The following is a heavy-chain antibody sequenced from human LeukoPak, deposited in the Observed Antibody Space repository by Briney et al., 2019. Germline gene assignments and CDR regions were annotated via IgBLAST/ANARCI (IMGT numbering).Heavy chain of an antibody. CDR1: GFTFSSYW. CDR3: ARDYRYCSGGSCYVKPYDY. CDR2: INSDGSST. V-gene: IGHV3-74*01. Sequence: AGGSLRLSCAASGFTFSSYWMHWVRQAPGKGLVWVSRINSDGSSTSYADSVKGRFTISRDNAKNTLYLQMNSLRAEDTAVYYCARDYRYCSGGSCYVKPYDYWGQGTLVTVSS. D-gene: IGHD2-15*01. J-gene: IGHJ4*02.